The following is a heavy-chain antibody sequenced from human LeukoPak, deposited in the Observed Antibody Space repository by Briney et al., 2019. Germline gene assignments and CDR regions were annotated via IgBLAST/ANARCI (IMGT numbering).Heavy chain of an antibody. CDR1: GYTFTGYY. CDR2: INPNSGGT. J-gene: IGHJ4*02. CDR3: ARGRSGWYHNFDY. Sequence: ASVKVSCKASGYTFTGYYMHWVRQAPGQGLEWMGWINPNSGGTNYAQKFQGRVTMTRDTSISTAYMELSGLRSDDTAVYYCARGRSGWYHNFDYWGQGTLVTVSS. D-gene: IGHD6-19*01. V-gene: IGHV1-2*02.